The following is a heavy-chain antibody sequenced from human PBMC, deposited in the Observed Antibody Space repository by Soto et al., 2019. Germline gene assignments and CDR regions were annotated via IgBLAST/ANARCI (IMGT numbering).Heavy chain of an antibody. Sequence: ASVKVSCKASGYTFTGYYIHWVRQAPGQGLEWMGIINPNGGSTSYAQKFQGRVTMTRDTSTSTVYMELSSLRSEDTAVYYCAREFRRGGYNSPLDFQHWGQGTLVTVSS. D-gene: IGHD5-12*01. CDR2: INPNGGST. J-gene: IGHJ1*01. CDR1: GYTFTGYY. V-gene: IGHV1-46*03. CDR3: AREFRRGGYNSPLDFQH.